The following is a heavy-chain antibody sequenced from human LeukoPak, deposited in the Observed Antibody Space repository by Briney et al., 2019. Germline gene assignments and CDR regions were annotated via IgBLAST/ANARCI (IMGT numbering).Heavy chain of an antibody. Sequence: GGSLRLSCAASGFTFSSYAMSWVRQAPGKGLEWASAISGSGGPTYYADSVKGRFTISRDISKNTLYLQMDSLRAEDTAVYYCVKVTSAYWGQGTLVTVSS. CDR2: ISGSGGPT. CDR3: VKVTSAY. J-gene: IGHJ4*02. CDR1: GFTFSSYA. V-gene: IGHV3-23*01.